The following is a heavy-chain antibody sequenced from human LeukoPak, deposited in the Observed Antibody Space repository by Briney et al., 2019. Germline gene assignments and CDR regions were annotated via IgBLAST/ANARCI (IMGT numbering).Heavy chain of an antibody. CDR2: INPNSGGT. CDR3: ATGNYSNYPRAAFDI. Sequence: GASVKVSCKASGYTFTGYYMHWVRQAPGQGLEWMGWINPNSGGTNYAQKFQGRVTMTRDTSISTAYMELSSLRSEDTAVYYCATGNYSNYPRAAFDIWGQGTMVTVSS. D-gene: IGHD4-11*01. V-gene: IGHV1-2*02. CDR1: GYTFTGYY. J-gene: IGHJ3*02.